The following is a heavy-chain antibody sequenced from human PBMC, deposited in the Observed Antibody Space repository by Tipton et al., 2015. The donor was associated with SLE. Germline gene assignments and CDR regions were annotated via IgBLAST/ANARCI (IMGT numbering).Heavy chain of an antibody. CDR3: TRLGSITGAFDI. J-gene: IGHJ3*02. CDR2: INSDGSST. Sequence: GSLRLSCEVSGFTFSSYWMHWVRQAPGKGLPWVSRINSDGSSTSYADSVKGRFTISRDTAKNTLYLQMNSLRAEDTAVYYCTRLGSITGAFDIWGQGTMVTVSS. CDR1: GFTFSSYW. D-gene: IGHD1-20*01. V-gene: IGHV3-74*01.